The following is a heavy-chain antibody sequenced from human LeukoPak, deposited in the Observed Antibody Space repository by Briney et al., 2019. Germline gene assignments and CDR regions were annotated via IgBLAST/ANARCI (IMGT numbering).Heavy chain of an antibody. V-gene: IGHV3-7*05. D-gene: IGHD2-8*01. CDR2: IKQDGSEK. CDR1: GFTFSSYW. J-gene: IGHJ5*02. Sequence: GGSLRLSCAAFGFTFSSYWMSWVRQAPGKGLEWVANIKQDGSEKYYVDSVKGRFTISRDNAKNSLYLQMNSLRAEDTAVYYCAREGLRDWFDPWGQGTLVTVSS. CDR3: AREGLRDWFDP.